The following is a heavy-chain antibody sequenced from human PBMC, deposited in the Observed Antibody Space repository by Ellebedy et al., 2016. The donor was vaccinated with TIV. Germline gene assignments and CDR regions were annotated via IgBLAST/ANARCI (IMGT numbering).Heavy chain of an antibody. V-gene: IGHV4-34*01. J-gene: IGHJ4*02. CDR3: ARGGPRVAVAGTGTGYFDY. D-gene: IGHD6-19*01. Sequence: MPSENLSLTCAVYGGSFSGYYWSWIRQPPGKGLEWIGEINHSGSTNYNPSLKSRVTISVDTSKNQFSLKLSPVTAADTAVYYCARGGPRVAVAGTGTGYFDYWGQGTLVTVSS. CDR2: INHSGST. CDR1: GGSFSGYY.